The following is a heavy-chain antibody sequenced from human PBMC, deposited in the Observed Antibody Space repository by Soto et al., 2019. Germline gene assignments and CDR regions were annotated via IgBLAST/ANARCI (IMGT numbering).Heavy chain of an antibody. Sequence: QLQLQESGSGLVKPSQTLSLTCAVSGGSISSGGYSWSWIRQPPGKGLEWIGYIYHSGSTYYNPSLKRRVPISVDRSKTQVSLKLSSVTAADTAVYYCARGARATVFPIDFGSPGAIDYWGQGTLVTVSS. V-gene: IGHV4-30-2*01. CDR3: ARGARATVFPIDFGSPGAIDY. J-gene: IGHJ4*02. D-gene: IGHD1-26*01. CDR1: GGSISSGGYS. CDR2: IYHSGST.